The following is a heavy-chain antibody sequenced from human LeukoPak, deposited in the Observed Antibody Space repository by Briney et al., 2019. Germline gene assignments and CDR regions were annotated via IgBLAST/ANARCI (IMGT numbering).Heavy chain of an antibody. D-gene: IGHD6-19*01. CDR1: GFTFSSYS. CDR3: ARDQRRAGYYYMDV. CDR2: ISSSSTI. V-gene: IGHV3-48*01. Sequence: GGSLRLSCAASGFTFSSYSMNWVRQAPGKGLEWVSYISSSSTIYYADSVKGRFTISRDNAKNSLYLQMNSLRAEDTAVYYCARDQRRAGYYYMDVWGKGTTVTVSS. J-gene: IGHJ6*03.